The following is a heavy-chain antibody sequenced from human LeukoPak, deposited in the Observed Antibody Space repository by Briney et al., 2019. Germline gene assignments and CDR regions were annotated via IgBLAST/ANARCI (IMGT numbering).Heavy chain of an antibody. CDR1: GSKFSRYG. V-gene: IGHV3-30*18. Sequence: GGSLRLSCADSGSKFSRYGMHWVRQAPGKGLEWVAFISSDRSQMFYADSVQGRFIISRDNWKKTLYLQMNSLRAEDTAVHYCAKDRDGSSWYADFDYWGQGTLVTASS. CDR2: ISSDRSQM. D-gene: IGHD6-13*01. J-gene: IGHJ4*02. CDR3: AKDRDGSSWYADFDY.